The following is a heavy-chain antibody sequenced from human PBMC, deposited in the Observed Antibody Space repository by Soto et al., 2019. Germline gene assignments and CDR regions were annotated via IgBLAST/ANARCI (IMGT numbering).Heavy chain of an antibody. Sequence: PSETLSLTCTVSGGSISSYYWSWIRQPPGKGLEWIGYIYYSGSTNYNPSLKSRVTISVDTSKNQFSLKLSSVTAADTAVYYCAREKEEGIVGANYGMDGCGQGTTVT. D-gene: IGHD1-26*01. CDR1: GGSISSYY. J-gene: IGHJ6*02. CDR2: IYYSGST. V-gene: IGHV4-59*01. CDR3: AREKEEGIVGANYGMDG.